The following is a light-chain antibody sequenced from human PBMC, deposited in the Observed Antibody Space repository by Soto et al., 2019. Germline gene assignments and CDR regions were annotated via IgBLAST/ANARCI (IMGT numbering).Light chain of an antibody. CDR3: SSYRSGSTLWV. CDR2: EVS. CDR1: SSDVGFYNY. J-gene: IGLJ3*02. Sequence: QSALTQPASVSGSPGQSITISCTGTSSDVGFYNYVSWYQQHPGKAPKLMIYEVSDRSSGVSNRFSGSKSGNTASLTISGLQAEDEADYYCSSYRSGSTLWVFGGGTKVTVL. V-gene: IGLV2-14*01.